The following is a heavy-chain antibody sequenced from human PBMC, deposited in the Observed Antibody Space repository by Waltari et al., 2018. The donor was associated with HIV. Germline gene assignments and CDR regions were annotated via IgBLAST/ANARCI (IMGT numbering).Heavy chain of an antibody. D-gene: IGHD6-19*01. CDR2: MNPNRGDT. CDR3: VRAAIYSRGCFDY. J-gene: IGHJ4*02. CDR1: GYTFTRYD. Sequence: QVQLVQSGAEVKKPGASVKVSCKAHGYTFTRYDINWVRPATGQGLEWMGGMNPNRGDTGQAQKCQDRITMTSNTSISTVYMEWSSLTSKETAVYYCVRAAIYSRGCFDYWGQGTLVTVSS. V-gene: IGHV1-8*01.